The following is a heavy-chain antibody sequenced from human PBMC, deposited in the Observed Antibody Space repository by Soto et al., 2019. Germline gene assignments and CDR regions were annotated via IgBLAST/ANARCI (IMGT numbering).Heavy chain of an antibody. CDR3: ARGDSTDCSNGVCSFFYNHDMDV. D-gene: IGHD2-8*01. J-gene: IGHJ6*02. Sequence: ASVNVSCKASVYSFTDYHIHWVRQTPGQGLEWLGRINPKSGGTSTAQKFQGWVTMTTDTSISTASMELTRLTSDDTAIYYCARGDSTDCSNGVCSFFYNHDMDVWGQGTTVTVSS. V-gene: IGHV1-2*04. CDR2: INPKSGGT. CDR1: VYSFTDYH.